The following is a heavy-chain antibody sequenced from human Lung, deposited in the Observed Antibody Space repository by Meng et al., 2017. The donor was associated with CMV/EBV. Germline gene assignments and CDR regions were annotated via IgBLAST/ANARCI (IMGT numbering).Heavy chain of an antibody. J-gene: IGHJ4*02. Sequence: GADVKKPGPQVPVSCKSPGYAFPGTGVRWVRPALGTGLEWLEWLGDHDYETSHDPQCKGRDTVTEDRPTATAYMELRSLRADDTAVYYCARGTPGRSYSDYWGQGTLVTVSS. CDR1: GYAFPGTG. D-gene: IGHD3-10*01. CDR2: LGDHDYET. V-gene: IGHV1-18*01. CDR3: ARGTPGRSYSDY.